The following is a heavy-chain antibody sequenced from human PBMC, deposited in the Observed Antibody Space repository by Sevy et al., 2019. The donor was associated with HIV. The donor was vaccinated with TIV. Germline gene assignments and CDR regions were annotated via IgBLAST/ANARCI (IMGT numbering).Heavy chain of an antibody. CDR3: TLLYDFWTDFDY. CDR2: IRSKANSYAT. V-gene: IGHV3-73*01. CDR1: GFTFSGSA. Sequence: GGSLRLSCAASGFTFSGSAMHWVRQASGKGLEWVGRIRSKANSYATAYAASVKGRFTISRDDSKDTAYLQMSSLKTEDTAVYYCTLLYDFWTDFDYWGQGTLVTVSS. D-gene: IGHD3-3*01. J-gene: IGHJ4*02.